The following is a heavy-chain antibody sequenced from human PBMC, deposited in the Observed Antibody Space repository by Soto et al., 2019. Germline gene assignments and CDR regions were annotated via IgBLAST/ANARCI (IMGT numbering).Heavy chain of an antibody. V-gene: IGHV1-18*01. CDR2: ISTYNGNT. Sequence: QVQLVQSGAEVKKPGASVKVSCKASGYTFTSYGISWVRQAPGQGLEWMGWISTYNGNTKYAQKLQVRVTMTTDTAASTAYMELRSLRSDDTAVFYCAREIVRGVGSDYWGEGTLVTVSS. CDR3: AREIVRGVGSDY. J-gene: IGHJ4*02. D-gene: IGHD3-10*02. CDR1: GYTFTSYG.